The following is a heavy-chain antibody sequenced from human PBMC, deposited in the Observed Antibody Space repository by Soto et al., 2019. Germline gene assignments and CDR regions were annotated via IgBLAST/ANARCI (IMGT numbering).Heavy chain of an antibody. J-gene: IGHJ4*02. Sequence: EVQLLESGGALVQPGGSLRLSCAASGFKFNSYAISWVRQAPGKGLAWVSALSGTGDSTDYANSVKGRFTISRDDSKTTLYLEMSSLRAEDTAVYYCAKDNGNDGSGTFFHWGQGTLVTVAS. CDR2: LSGTGDST. CDR3: AKDNGNDGSGTFFH. CDR1: GFKFNSYA. V-gene: IGHV3-23*01. D-gene: IGHD3-10*01.